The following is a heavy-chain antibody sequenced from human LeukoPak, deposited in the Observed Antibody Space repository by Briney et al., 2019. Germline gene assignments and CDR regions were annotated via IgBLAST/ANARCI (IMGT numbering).Heavy chain of an antibody. D-gene: IGHD3-22*01. J-gene: IGHJ4*02. Sequence: SETLSLTCTVSGYSISSGYYCGWIRQPPGKGLGWIGSIYHSGSTYYNPSLKSRVTISVDTSKNQFSLKLGSVTAADTAVYYCARGYYDSSGYSADFDYWGQGTLVTVSS. CDR2: IYHSGST. CDR1: GYSISSGYY. V-gene: IGHV4-38-2*02. CDR3: ARGYYDSSGYSADFDY.